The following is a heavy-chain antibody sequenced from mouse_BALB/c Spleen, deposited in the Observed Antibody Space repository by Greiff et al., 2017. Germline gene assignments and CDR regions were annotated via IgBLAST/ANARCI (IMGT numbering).Heavy chain of an antibody. Sequence: VQLQQSGAELARPGASVKLSCKASGYTFTSYWMPWVKQRPGQGLEWIGAIYPGDGDTRYTQKFKGKATLTADKSSSTAYMQLSSLASEDSAVYYCAIYYYGSSYVFFDYWGQGTTLTVSS. CDR3: AIYYYGSSYVFFDY. CDR1: GYTFTSYW. V-gene: IGHV1-87*01. J-gene: IGHJ2*01. CDR2: IYPGDGDT. D-gene: IGHD1-1*01.